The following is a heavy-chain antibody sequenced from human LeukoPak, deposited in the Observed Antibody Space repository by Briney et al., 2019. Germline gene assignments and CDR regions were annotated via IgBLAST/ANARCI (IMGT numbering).Heavy chain of an antibody. V-gene: IGHV3-72*01. CDR1: GFSFSDHY. CDR3: ASARPDSSGYYYFDF. J-gene: IGHJ4*02. Sequence: PGGSPRLSCAASGFSFSDHYMDWVRQAPGKGLEWVGRSRNKANSYTTEYAASVKGRFTISRDDSQNSLYLQMSSLKTEDTAVYYCASARPDSSGYYYFDFWGQGTLVTVSS. D-gene: IGHD6-19*01. CDR2: SRNKANSYTT.